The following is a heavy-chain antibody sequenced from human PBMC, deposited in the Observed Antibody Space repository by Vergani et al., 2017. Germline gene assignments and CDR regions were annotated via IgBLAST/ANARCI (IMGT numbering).Heavy chain of an antibody. J-gene: IGHJ4*02. CDR2: ISGSGGST. CDR1: GFTFSDFY. D-gene: IGHD6-6*01. V-gene: IGHV3-23*04. CDR3: AKDRGIAARRGVYYFDY. Sequence: VQVVESGGGLVKPGGSLRLSCAASGFTFSDFYMSWVRQAPGKGLEWVSAISGSGGSTYYADSVKGRFTISRDNSKNTLYLQMNSLRAEDTAVYYCAKDRGIAARRGVYYFDYWGQGTLVTVSS.